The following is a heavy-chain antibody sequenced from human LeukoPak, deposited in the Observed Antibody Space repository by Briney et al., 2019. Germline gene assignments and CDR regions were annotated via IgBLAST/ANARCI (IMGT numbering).Heavy chain of an antibody. V-gene: IGHV4-31*03. J-gene: IGHJ3*02. CDR3: ARDFSAAFDI. Sequence: SQTLSLTCTVSGGSISSGGYYWSWIRQHPGKGLEWIGYIYYSGSTYYNPSLKSRVTISVDTSKNQFSPKLSSVTAADTAVYYCARDFSAAFDIWGQGTMVTVSS. CDR1: GGSISSGGYY. CDR2: IYYSGST.